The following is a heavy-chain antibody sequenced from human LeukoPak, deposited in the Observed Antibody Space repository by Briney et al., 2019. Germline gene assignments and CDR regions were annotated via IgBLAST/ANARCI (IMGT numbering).Heavy chain of an antibody. Sequence: TLSLTCAVSGGSISSGGYYWRWIRQHPGKGLEWIGYIYYSGSTYYNPSLKSRVTISVDTSKNQFSLKLSSVTAADTAVYYCARDKSRGYDSSGYYYFPHYYYGMDVWGQGTTVTVSS. V-gene: IGHV4-31*11. CDR1: GGSISSGGYY. J-gene: IGHJ6*02. D-gene: IGHD3-22*01. CDR2: IYYSGST. CDR3: ARDKSRGYDSSGYYYFPHYYYGMDV.